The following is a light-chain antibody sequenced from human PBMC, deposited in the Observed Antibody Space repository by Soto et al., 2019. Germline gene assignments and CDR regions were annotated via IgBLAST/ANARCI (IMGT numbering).Light chain of an antibody. V-gene: IGKV1-39*01. CDR3: QQSYSPPWT. Sequence: DIQMTQSPSSLSASVGDRVTITCRASQSSSIYLNWYQQTPGKAPNLLIYAAASLQSGVPSRFSGSGSGTAFTLAIRSLQPEDFATYYGQQSYSPPWTFGQGTNVEIK. J-gene: IGKJ1*01. CDR2: AAA. CDR1: QSSSIY.